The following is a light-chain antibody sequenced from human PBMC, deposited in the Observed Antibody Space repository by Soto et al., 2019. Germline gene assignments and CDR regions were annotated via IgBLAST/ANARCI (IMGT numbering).Light chain of an antibody. V-gene: IGKV3-15*01. J-gene: IGKJ1*01. CDR2: DAS. Sequence: EIVMTPSPGPLSVSPGERATLFCRASQSVRSSLAWYQQKPGQAPRLFIYDASTRATGIPARFSGSGSGTEFTLTISSLQSEDFAVYYCQQYNSWPETFGQGTKVDIK. CDR1: QSVRSS. CDR3: QQYNSWPET.